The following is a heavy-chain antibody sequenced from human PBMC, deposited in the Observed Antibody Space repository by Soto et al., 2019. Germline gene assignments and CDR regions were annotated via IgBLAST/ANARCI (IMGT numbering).Heavy chain of an antibody. CDR1: GFSLRTSEVG. J-gene: IGHJ5*02. D-gene: IGHD1-26*01. V-gene: IGHV2-5*02. CDR3: AYRRSGSYLPS. CDR2: IYWDDDK. Sequence: QITLKESGPTLVKPTQTLTLTCTFSGFSLRTSEVGVGWIRHPPGKALEWLALIYWDDDKRYSPSLKSRLTITRETSKNQVVLTMTNMDPVDTATYYCAYRRSGSYLPSWGQGTLVTVSS.